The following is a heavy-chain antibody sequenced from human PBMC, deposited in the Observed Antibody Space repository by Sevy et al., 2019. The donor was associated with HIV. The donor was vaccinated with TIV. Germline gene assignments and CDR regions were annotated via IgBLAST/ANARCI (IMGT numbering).Heavy chain of an antibody. D-gene: IGHD3-10*01. CDR2: MNPYSGDT. J-gene: IGHJ4*02. CDR1: GYTFTRYE. CDR3: ARAIGTTVVTPVDY. Sequence: ASVKVSCKASGYTFTRYEINWVRQATGQWLEWMGWMNPYSGDTGYVQKFQGRVTMTRNTSISTAYMELRSLRSDDTAVYCCARAIGTTVVTPVDYWGQGTLVTVSS. V-gene: IGHV1-8*01.